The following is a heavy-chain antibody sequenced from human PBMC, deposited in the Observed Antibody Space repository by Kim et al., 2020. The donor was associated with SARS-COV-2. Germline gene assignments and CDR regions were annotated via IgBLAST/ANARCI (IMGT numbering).Heavy chain of an antibody. J-gene: IGHJ4*02. V-gene: IGHV3-15*01. CDR3: TTGQGTMPTTTDN. Sequence: YAAPVKGRFTISRDDSKNTVYLQMNSLKTEDTGVYYCTTGQGTMPTTTDNWGQGTLVTVSS. D-gene: IGHD2-2*01.